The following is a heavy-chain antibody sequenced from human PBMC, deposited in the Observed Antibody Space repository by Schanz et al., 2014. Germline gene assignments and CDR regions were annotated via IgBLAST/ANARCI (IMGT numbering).Heavy chain of an antibody. D-gene: IGHD2-15*01. CDR3: AKVREWWPYYFDY. Sequence: DVQLLESGGGLVQPGGSLRLSCAASGFTFSSYAMSWVRQAPGKGLEWVSAISGSGGDTYYADSVKGRFTISRDNSKNTLYLQMNSLRAEDTAVYYCAKVREWWPYYFDYWGQGTLVTVSS. CDR2: ISGSGGDT. J-gene: IGHJ4*02. V-gene: IGHV3-23*01. CDR1: GFTFSSYA.